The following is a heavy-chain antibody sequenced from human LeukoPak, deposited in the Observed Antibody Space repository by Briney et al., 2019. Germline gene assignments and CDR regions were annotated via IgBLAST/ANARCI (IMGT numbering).Heavy chain of an antibody. CDR1: GFTFSSYA. D-gene: IGHD3-10*01. J-gene: IGHJ6*02. CDR2: IRGSGDTP. V-gene: IGHV3-23*01. Sequence: GGSLRLSCVVSGFTFSSYAMSWVRQAPGKGLEWVSTIRGSGDTPYYADSVKGRFTISRDYSKNTLYLQMNSLRAEDTAVYYCAKHYHYYYYYGLDVWGQGTTVTVSS. CDR3: AKHYHYYYYYGLDV.